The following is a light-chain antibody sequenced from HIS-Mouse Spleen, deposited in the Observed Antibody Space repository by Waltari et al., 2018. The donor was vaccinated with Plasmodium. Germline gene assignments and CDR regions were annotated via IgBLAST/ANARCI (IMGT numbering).Light chain of an antibody. Sequence: SYALTQPPSVSVSPGQTARITCSGDALPQKYPYWYPQKSGQAPVLVIYEDSKRPSGIPERFSGSSSGTMATLTISGAQVEDEADYYCYSTDSSGNHRVFGGGTKLTVL. CDR3: YSTDSSGNHRV. J-gene: IGLJ3*02. CDR1: ALPQKY. V-gene: IGLV3-10*01. CDR2: EDS.